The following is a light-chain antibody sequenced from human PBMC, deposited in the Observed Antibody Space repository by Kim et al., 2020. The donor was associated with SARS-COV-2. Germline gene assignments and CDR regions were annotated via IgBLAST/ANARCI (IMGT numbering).Light chain of an antibody. V-gene: IGLV6-57*04. CDR3: QSYDSSNRV. CDR2: EDN. Sequence: NFMLTQPHSVSESPGKTVTISCTSSSGSIASNYVQWYQQRPGSAPTTVIYEDNQRPSGVPDRFSGSIDSSSNSASLTISGLKTEDEADYYCQSYDSSNRVFGTGTKVTVL. J-gene: IGLJ1*01. CDR1: SGSIASNY.